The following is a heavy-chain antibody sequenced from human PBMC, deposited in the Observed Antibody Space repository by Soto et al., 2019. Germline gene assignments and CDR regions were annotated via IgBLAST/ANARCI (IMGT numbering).Heavy chain of an antibody. CDR2: TFYRSKYYN. CDR1: GDSVSRNNVT. V-gene: IGHV6-1*01. D-gene: IGHD5-12*01. CDR3: ARKEGSGYDYFFDF. Sequence: QVQLKQSGPGLVKPSQTLSLTCSISGDSVSRNNVTWNWIRQSPSIGLEWLGRTFYRSKYYNDYALSVKGRITISADTSKNQFSLQMNSVTPEDTAVYYCARKEGSGYDYFFDFWGQGILVTVSS. J-gene: IGHJ4*02.